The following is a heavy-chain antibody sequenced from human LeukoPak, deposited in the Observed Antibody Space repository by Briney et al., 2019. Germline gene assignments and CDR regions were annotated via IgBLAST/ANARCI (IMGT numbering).Heavy chain of an antibody. CDR2: ISGSGGST. V-gene: IGHV3-23*01. J-gene: IGHJ4*02. Sequence: GGSLRLSCAASGVSFSSYAMSWVRQAPGKGLEWVSAISGSGGSTYYADSVKGRFTISRDNSKNTLYLQMNSLRAEDTAVYYCAKVGPSGGYLMQYADYWGQGTLVTVSS. CDR1: GVSFSSYA. CDR3: AKVGPSGGYLMQYADY. D-gene: IGHD2-15*01.